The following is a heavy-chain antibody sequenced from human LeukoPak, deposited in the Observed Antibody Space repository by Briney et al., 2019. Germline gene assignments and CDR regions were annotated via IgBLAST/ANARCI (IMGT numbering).Heavy chain of an antibody. V-gene: IGHV3-23*01. CDR1: GFTYISYA. CDR2: ISGSGGST. J-gene: IGHJ4*02. Sequence: GGSLRLSCGASGFTYISYAMSWVRQAPGEGLEWVSGISGSGGSTYYADSVQGRFTISRDNSKNTLYLQMNSLRAEDTAVYYCAKALRAYYFDYWGQGTLVTVSS. CDR3: AKALRAYYFDY.